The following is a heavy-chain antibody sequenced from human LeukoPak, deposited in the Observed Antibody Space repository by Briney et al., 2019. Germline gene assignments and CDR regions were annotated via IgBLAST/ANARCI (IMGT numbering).Heavy chain of an antibody. CDR2: MYYSGST. CDR3: ARLASDYYGSGSYYYMDV. J-gene: IGHJ6*03. CDR1: GGSISSSSYY. D-gene: IGHD3-10*01. V-gene: IGHV4-39*01. Sequence: PSETLSLTCTVSGGSISSSSYYWGWIRQPPGKGLEWIGSMYYSGSTHYNASLKSRVTISVDTSKNQFSLKLSSVTAADTAVYLCARLASDYYGSGSYYYMDVWGKGTTVTVSS.